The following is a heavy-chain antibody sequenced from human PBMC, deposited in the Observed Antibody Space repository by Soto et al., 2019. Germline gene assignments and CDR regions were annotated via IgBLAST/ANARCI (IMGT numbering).Heavy chain of an antibody. CDR3: AKGSKVAVAGHNYYGMDV. V-gene: IGHV3-23*01. Sequence: GGSLRLSRAASGFTFSSYAMSWVRQAPGKGLEWVSAISGSGGSTYYADSVKGRFTISRDNSKNTLYLQMNSLRAEDTAVYYCAKGSKVAVAGHNYYGMDVWGQGTTVTVSS. D-gene: IGHD6-19*01. CDR2: ISGSGGST. CDR1: GFTFSSYA. J-gene: IGHJ6*02.